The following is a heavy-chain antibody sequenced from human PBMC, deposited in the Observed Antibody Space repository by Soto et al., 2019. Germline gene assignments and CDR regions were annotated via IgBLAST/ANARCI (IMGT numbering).Heavy chain of an antibody. CDR1: GFTFSSYA. CDR3: AKGLSDYIWGSYRPTGWYFDL. J-gene: IGHJ2*01. CDR2: ISGSGGST. Sequence: EVQLLESGGGLVQPGGSLRLSCAASGFTFSSYAMSWVRQAPGKGLEWVSAISGSGGSTYYADSVKGRFTISRDNSKNTLYLQMNSLRAGDTAVYYCAKGLSDYIWGSYRPTGWYFDLWGRGTLVTVSS. V-gene: IGHV3-23*01. D-gene: IGHD3-16*02.